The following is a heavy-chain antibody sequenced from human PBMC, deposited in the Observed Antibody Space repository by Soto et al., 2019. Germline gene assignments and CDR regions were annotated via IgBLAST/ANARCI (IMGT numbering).Heavy chain of an antibody. Sequence: QVQLQESGPGLVKPSGTLSLTCAVSGGSISSSNWWSWVRQPPGKGLEWIGEIYHSGNTNYNPSLKGSATMAGEKSRNQFSRRLGAVPAADTAVFSCASRGGEGRVASWGQGTLVTVSS. J-gene: IGHJ4*02. CDR2: IYHSGNT. CDR1: GGSISSSNW. V-gene: IGHV4-4*02. D-gene: IGHD3-16*01. CDR3: ASRGGEGRVAS.